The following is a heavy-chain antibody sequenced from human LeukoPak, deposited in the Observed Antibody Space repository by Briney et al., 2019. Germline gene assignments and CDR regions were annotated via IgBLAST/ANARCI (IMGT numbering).Heavy chain of an antibody. CDR1: GFTFSSYE. CDR3: ARDQVVPAARGVYYYYGMGV. CDR2: ISSSGSTI. Sequence: GGSLRLSCAASGFTFSSYETNWVRQAPGKGLEWVSYISSSGSTIYYADSVKGRFTISRDNAKNSLYLQMNSLRAEDTAVYYCARDQVVPAARGVYYYYGMGVWGKGTTVTVSS. D-gene: IGHD2-2*01. V-gene: IGHV3-48*03. J-gene: IGHJ6*04.